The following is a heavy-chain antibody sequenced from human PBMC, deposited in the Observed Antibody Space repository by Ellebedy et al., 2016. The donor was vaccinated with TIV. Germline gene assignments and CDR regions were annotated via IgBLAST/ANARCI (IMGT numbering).Heavy chain of an antibody. D-gene: IGHD4-17*01. J-gene: IGHJ2*01. CDR3: ARKVPAPTTVPPNWYFDL. V-gene: IGHV3-23*01. CDR2: ISGGGRTT. CDR1: GSPFKNHA. Sequence: PGGSLSLSCAASGSPFKNHAVSLVPQAPGKGLQWVSAISGGGRTTSYADSVKGRFTISRDNSKDTLYLEMKSLRAEDTAVYYCARKVPAPTTVPPNWYFDLWGRGTLVTVSS.